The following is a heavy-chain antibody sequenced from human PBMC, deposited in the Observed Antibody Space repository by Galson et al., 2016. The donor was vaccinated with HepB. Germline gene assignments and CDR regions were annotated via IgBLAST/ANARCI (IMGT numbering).Heavy chain of an antibody. V-gene: IGHV5-10-1*01. Sequence: QSGAEVKKPGESLRISCKGSGSSFTNYWISWVRQMPGKGLEWMGKIDPGDSETKYSPSFQGHVTTSADKSITTSYLQWSSLKASDTAIYYCARQDYYDSNGYPFDSWGQGTLVTVSS. CDR3: ARQDYYDSNGYPFDS. CDR2: IDPGDSET. D-gene: IGHD3-22*01. CDR1: GSSFTNYW. J-gene: IGHJ4*01.